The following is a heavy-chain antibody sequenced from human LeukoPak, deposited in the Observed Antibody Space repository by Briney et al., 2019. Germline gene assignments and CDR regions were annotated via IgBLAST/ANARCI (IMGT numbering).Heavy chain of an antibody. V-gene: IGHV3-23*01. CDR1: GFTFSSYA. CDR3: AKDMAYGEFDY. Sequence: GGSLRLSCAASGFTFSSYAMSWVRQAPGKGLEWVSAISGSGGSTYYADSVKGRFTISRDNSKNTLLLQMTSLRAEDTAVYYCAKDMAYGEFDYWGQGTLVTVSS. D-gene: IGHD2-21*01. J-gene: IGHJ4*02. CDR2: ISGSGGST.